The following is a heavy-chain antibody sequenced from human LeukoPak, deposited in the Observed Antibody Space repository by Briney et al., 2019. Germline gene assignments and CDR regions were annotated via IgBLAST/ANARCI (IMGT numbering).Heavy chain of an antibody. J-gene: IGHJ4*02. CDR3: AKDGKVSVAGHFDY. CDR1: GFTFSTYA. D-gene: IGHD6-19*01. Sequence: GGSLRLSCAASGFTFSTYAMSWVRQAPGKGLEWVSTISGSGDSTYYADSVKGRFTVSRDNSKNTLYLKMNSLRAEDTAVYYCAKDGKVSVAGHFDYWGQGTLVTVFS. CDR2: ISGSGDST. V-gene: IGHV3-23*01.